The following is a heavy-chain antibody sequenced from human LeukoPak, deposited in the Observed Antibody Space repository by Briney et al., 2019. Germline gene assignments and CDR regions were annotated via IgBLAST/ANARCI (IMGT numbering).Heavy chain of an antibody. D-gene: IGHD1-26*01. CDR2: IYYTGSA. CDR3: ARHSGTYYADFDS. Sequence: KPSETLSLTCAVSVDSISSSNYEWGWIRQPPGKGLEWIGYIYYTGSAYYHPARKSRFTLSVDTTKSHFSLQLCSVTAADTAVYYCARHSGTYYADFDSWGQGTLVTVSS. J-gene: IGHJ4*02. V-gene: IGHV4-39*01. CDR1: VDSISSSNYE.